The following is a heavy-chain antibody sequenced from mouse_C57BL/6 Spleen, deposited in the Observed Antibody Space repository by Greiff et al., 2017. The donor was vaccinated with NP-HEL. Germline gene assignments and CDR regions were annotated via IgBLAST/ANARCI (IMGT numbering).Heavy chain of an antibody. CDR2: INPSTGGT. CDR1: GYSFTGYY. CDR3: ARDYGSSPFAY. Sequence: EVQLQQSGPELVKPGASVKISCKASGYSFTGYYMNWVKQSPEKSLEWIGEINPSTGGTTYNQKFKAKATLTVDKSSSTAYMQLKSLTSEDSAVYYCARDYGSSPFAYLGQGTLVTVSA. J-gene: IGHJ3*01. V-gene: IGHV1-42*01. D-gene: IGHD1-1*01.